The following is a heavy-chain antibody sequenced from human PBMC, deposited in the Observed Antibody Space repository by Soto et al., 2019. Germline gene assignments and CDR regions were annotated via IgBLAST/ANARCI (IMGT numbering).Heavy chain of an antibody. CDR3: AREQKGDSSGYYYLNRATRYYYGMDV. CDR2: ISYDGSNK. D-gene: IGHD3-22*01. J-gene: IGHJ6*02. V-gene: IGHV3-30-3*01. Sequence: PGGSLRLSCAASGFTFSSYAMHWVRQAPGKGLEWVAVISYDGSNKYYADSVKGRFTISRDNSKNTLYLQMNSLRAEDTAVYYCAREQKGDSSGYYYLNRATRYYYGMDVWGQGTTVTVSS. CDR1: GFTFSSYA.